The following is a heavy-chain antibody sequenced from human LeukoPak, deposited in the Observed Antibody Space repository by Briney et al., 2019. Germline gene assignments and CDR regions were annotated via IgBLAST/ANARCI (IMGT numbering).Heavy chain of an antibody. CDR3: AKSELLPIPHNFDY. V-gene: IGHV3-7*03. CDR2: INHNGNVN. D-gene: IGHD1-26*01. Sequence: GGSLRLSCAASGFTFSSYWMNWARQAPGKGLEWVASINHNGNVNYYVDSVKGRFTISRDNAKNSLYLQMSNLRAEDTALYYCAKSELLPIPHNFDYWGQGTLVTVSS. J-gene: IGHJ4*02. CDR1: GFTFSSYW.